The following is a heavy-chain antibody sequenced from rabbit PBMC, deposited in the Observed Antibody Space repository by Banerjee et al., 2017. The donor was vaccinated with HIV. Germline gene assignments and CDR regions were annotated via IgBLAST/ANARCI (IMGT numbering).Heavy chain of an antibody. J-gene: IGHJ3*01. CDR2: INTSSGNT. D-gene: IGHD8-1*01. CDR1: GFSFSSSYD. Sequence: QQLVESGGGLVKPGASLTLTCTASGFSFSSSYDICWVRQAPGKGLEWIACINTSSGNTVYASWAKGRVTISKTSSTTVTLQMTSLTAADTATYFCARRDAGSGYGLDLWGPGTLVTVS. CDR3: ARRDAGSGYGLDL. V-gene: IGHV1S40*01.